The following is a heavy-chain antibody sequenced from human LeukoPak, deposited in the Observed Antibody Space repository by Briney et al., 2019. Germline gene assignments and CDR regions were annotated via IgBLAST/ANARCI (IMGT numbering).Heavy chain of an antibody. D-gene: IGHD5-18*01. CDR2: INPNSGGT. J-gene: IGHJ4*02. CDR1: GYTFTGYY. Sequence: GASVKVSCKASGYTFTGYYMHWVRQAPGQGLEWMGWINPNSGGTNYAQKFQGRVTMTRDTSISTAYMELSRLRSDDTAVYYCARVEGGYSYGLDYWGQGTLVTVSS. V-gene: IGHV1-2*02. CDR3: ARVEGGYSYGLDY.